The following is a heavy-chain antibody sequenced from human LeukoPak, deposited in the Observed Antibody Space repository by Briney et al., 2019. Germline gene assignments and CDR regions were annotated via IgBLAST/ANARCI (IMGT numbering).Heavy chain of an antibody. D-gene: IGHD3-3*01. J-gene: IGHJ5*02. CDR3: ARSARSTYYDFWSGYYTRVYNWFDP. V-gene: IGHV1-2*02. CDR1: GYTFTGYY. CDR2: INPNSGGT. Sequence: ASVKVSCKASGYTFTGYYMHWVRQAPGQGLEWMGWINPNSGGTNDAQKFQGRVTMTRDTSISTAYMELSSLRSEDTAVYYCARSARSTYYDFWSGYYTRVYNWFDPWGQGTLVTVSS.